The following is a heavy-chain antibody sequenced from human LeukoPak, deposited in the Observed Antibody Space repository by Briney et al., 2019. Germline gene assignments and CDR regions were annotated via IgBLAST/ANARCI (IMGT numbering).Heavy chain of an antibody. Sequence: SESLSLACPVSGGSLTRGSFFWGWIRQPPGKGLEWTGPTYFSESIYYNETLRRRVTMSGDTSRNQFSLRLSPVNAADTAVYYCAKAVVRYSNSGALYAFDFWGPGTMVTVSS. CDR3: AKAVVRYSNSGALYAFDF. V-gene: IGHV4-39*01. CDR2: TYFSESI. D-gene: IGHD3-10*01. J-gene: IGHJ3*01. CDR1: GGSLTRGSFF.